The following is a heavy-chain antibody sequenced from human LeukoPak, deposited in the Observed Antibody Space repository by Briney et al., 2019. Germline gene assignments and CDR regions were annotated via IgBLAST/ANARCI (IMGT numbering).Heavy chain of an antibody. Sequence: PGRSLRLSCAASGFTFDDYAMHWVRQAPGKGLEWVSVIYSGVRTYYADSVKGRFTISRDNSKNTLYLQMNSLRAEDTAVYYCARVYYGSGSLHYYYYYMDVWGKGTTVTISS. CDR2: IYSGVRT. CDR3: ARVYYGSGSLHYYYYYMDV. CDR1: GFTFDDYA. V-gene: IGHV3-53*01. D-gene: IGHD3-10*01. J-gene: IGHJ6*03.